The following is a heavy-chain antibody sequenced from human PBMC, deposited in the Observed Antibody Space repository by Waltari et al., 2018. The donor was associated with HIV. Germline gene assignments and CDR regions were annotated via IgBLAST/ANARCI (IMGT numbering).Heavy chain of an antibody. D-gene: IGHD5-18*01. V-gene: IGHV3-53*02. CDR3: ASGYRYGFYDY. Sequence: EVHLAETGGDLIQPGGSQRLSCIVSGLTVSRNYMSWVRQAPGKGLEWVSVIYSGGTTYYADSVRGRFTISRDDSKNTLFLQMDSLRAEDTAVYYCASGYRYGFYDYWGQGTLVTVSS. CDR2: IYSGGTT. CDR1: GLTVSRNY. J-gene: IGHJ4*02.